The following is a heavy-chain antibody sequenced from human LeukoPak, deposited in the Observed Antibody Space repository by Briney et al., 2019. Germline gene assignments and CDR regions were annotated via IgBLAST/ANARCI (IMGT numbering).Heavy chain of an antibody. D-gene: IGHD3-3*01. CDR1: GYTFTGYY. V-gene: IGHV1-2*02. Sequence: GASVKVSCKASGYTFTGYYMHWVRQAPGQGLEWMGWINPNSGGTNYAQKFQGRVTMTRDTSISTAYMELSRLRSDDTAVYYCARETTFGDPYMGYWGQGNLVTVSS. CDR2: INPNSGGT. CDR3: ARETTFGDPYMGY. J-gene: IGHJ4*02.